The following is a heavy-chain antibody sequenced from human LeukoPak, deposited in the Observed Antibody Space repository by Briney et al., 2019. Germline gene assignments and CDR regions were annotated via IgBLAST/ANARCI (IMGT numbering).Heavy chain of an antibody. CDR2: ISAYNGNT. J-gene: IGHJ4*02. CDR3: ARTVGSYSSGSAFDY. V-gene: IGHV1-18*01. D-gene: IGHD6-19*01. Sequence: ASVKVSCKASGYTFTSYGISWVRQAPGQGLEWMGWISAYNGNTNYAQKLQGRVTMTTDTSTSTAYMELRSLRSDDTAVYYCARTVGSYSSGSAFDYWGQGTLVTVSS. CDR1: GYTFTSYG.